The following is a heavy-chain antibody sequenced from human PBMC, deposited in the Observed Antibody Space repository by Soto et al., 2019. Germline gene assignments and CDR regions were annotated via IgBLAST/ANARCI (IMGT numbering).Heavy chain of an antibody. J-gene: IGHJ6*02. V-gene: IGHV3-53*01. CDR2: IYSEGTP. CDR3: ARSTYYDILTGSYYYDAMDV. D-gene: IGHD3-9*01. CDR1: GFTVGSNY. Sequence: RRLSCAASGFTVGSNYMSWVRQAPGKGLEWVSVIYSEGTPYYADSVKGRFTISRENSNNTLYLHMNNLRAEDTAVYYCARSTYYDILTGSYYYDAMDVWGQGTTVTVSS.